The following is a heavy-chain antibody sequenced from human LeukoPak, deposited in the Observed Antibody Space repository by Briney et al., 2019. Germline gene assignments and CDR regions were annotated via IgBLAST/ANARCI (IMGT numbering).Heavy chain of an antibody. J-gene: IGHJ6*03. CDR3: AREVRVVITYYMDV. CDR1: GGSISSSSHY. Sequence: KASETLSLTCTVSGGSISSSSHYWGWIRQPPGKGLEWIGSIYYSGSTYYNPSLKSRVTISVDTSKNQFSLKLSSVTAADTAVYYCAREVRVVITYYMDVWGKGTTVIVSS. CDR2: IYYSGST. D-gene: IGHD3-22*01. V-gene: IGHV4-39*07.